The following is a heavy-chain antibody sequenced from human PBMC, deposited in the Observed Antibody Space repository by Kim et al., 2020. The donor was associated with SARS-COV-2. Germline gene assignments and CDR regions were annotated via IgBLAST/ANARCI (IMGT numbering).Heavy chain of an antibody. CDR1: GFTFSSYS. CDR2: ISSSSSYI. J-gene: IGHJ4*02. V-gene: IGHV3-21*01. Sequence: GGSLRLSCAASGFTFSSYSMNWVRQAPGKGLEWVSSISSSSSYIYYADSVKGRFTISRDNAKNSLYLQMNSLRAEDTAVYYCARDGRIAARPYYFDYWGQGTLVTVSS. D-gene: IGHD6-6*01. CDR3: ARDGRIAARPYYFDY.